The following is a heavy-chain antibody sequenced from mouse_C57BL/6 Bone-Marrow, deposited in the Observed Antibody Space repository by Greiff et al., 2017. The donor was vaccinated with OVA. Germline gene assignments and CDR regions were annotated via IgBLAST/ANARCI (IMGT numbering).Heavy chain of an antibody. CDR2: IYPGTSDT. CDR3: TTYGSDAMDY. Sequence: VQLQQSGTVLARPGASVTMSCKTSGYTFTSYWMHWVKQRPGQGLEWIGAIYPGTSDTSYNQKFKGKAKLTAVTSASTAYMALSSLTNEDSAVYYCTTYGSDAMDYWGQGTSLTVSS. D-gene: IGHD1-1*01. V-gene: IGHV1-5*01. CDR1: GYTFTSYW. J-gene: IGHJ4*01.